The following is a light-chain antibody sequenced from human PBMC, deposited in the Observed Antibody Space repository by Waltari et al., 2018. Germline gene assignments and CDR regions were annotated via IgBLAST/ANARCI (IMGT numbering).Light chain of an antibody. CDR2: DVN. CDR1: RADVGGTNS. J-gene: IGLJ3*02. CDR3: SCLTKGNTWI. V-gene: IGLV2-14*03. Sequence: QFALTQPASLSGTPGQSIVISCTGSRADVGGTNSVCWYQQHPGKAPKVLIFDVNSRPAGIDYRFSVSKSGNTASLTISGLQPEDEANYYCSCLTKGNTWIFGGGTELTVL.